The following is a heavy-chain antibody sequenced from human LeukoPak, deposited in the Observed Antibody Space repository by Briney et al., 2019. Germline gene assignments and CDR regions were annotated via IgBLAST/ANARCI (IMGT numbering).Heavy chain of an antibody. J-gene: IGHJ4*02. CDR2: VSGSGIST. Sequence: TGGSLRLSCAASGFTFSSYAMSCVRQAPGKGLEWVSAVSGSGISTYYADSVKGRFTISRDNSKNTLHLQMNSLRVEDTAVYYCAAIYCSSSSCYAFDYWGQGTLVTVPS. V-gene: IGHV3-23*01. CDR3: AAIYCSSSSCYAFDY. CDR1: GFTFSSYA. D-gene: IGHD2-2*01.